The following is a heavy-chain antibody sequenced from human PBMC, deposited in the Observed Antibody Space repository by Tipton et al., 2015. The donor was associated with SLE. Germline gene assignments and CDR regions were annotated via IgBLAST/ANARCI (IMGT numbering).Heavy chain of an antibody. Sequence: TLSLTCTVSGGSISSDDYYWSWIRQHPGKGLEWIGHISYSGNTDYNPSLRSRLSISVDTSKNQFSLKLSSVTAADTAFYYCSRGGVGGYDYFDYWGQGTLVTVSS. D-gene: IGHD5-12*01. V-gene: IGHV4-31*03. CDR1: GGSISSDDYY. J-gene: IGHJ4*02. CDR3: SRGGVGGYDYFDY. CDR2: ISYSGNT.